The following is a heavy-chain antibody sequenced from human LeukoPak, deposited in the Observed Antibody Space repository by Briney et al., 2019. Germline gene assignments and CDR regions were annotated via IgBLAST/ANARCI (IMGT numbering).Heavy chain of an antibody. D-gene: IGHD6-19*01. CDR2: IYYSGST. CDR3: ARDSSGWYLFDY. CDR1: GGSISSSSYY. Sequence: SETPSLTCTVSGGSISSSSYYWGWIRQPPGKGLEWIGSIYYSGSTYYNPSLKSRVTISVDTSKNQFSLKLSSVTAADTAVYYCARDSSGWYLFDYWGQGTLVTVSS. V-gene: IGHV4-39*02. J-gene: IGHJ4*02.